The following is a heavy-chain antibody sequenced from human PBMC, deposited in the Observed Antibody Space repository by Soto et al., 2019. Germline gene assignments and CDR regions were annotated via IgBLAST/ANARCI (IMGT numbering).Heavy chain of an antibody. Sequence: SETLSLTCTVSGDSVINGGYFWSWMRQPPAKGLEWIGYIYNIGTTNYSPSLKSRATISVDVSKNQFSLRLRSLTAADTAVYYCARSREFDYWSQGTLVTVSS. CDR1: GDSVINGGYF. J-gene: IGHJ4*02. CDR2: IYNIGTT. CDR3: ARSREFDY. V-gene: IGHV4-61*08.